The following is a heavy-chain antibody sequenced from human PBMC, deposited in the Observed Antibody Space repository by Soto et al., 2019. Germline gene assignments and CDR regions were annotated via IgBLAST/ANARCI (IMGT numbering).Heavy chain of an antibody. J-gene: IGHJ3*02. CDR2: ISSNSGYT. D-gene: IGHD5-12*01. V-gene: IGHV3-64D*09. CDR1: GFTFSSYS. CDR3: VKAHGYSGYDRRDAFDI. Sequence: GGSLRLSCAASGFTFSSYSMNWVRQAPGKGLEYVSSISSNSGYTYYADSVKGRFTISRDNSKNTLYLQMSSLRAEDTAVYYCVKAHGYSGYDRRDAFDIWGQGTMVTVSS.